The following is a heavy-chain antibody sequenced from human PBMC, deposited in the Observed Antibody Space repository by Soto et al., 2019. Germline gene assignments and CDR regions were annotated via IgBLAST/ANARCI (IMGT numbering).Heavy chain of an antibody. CDR2: IYPGDSDT. J-gene: IGHJ5*02. CDR3: ARLGDYGSGSNNWFDP. Sequence: EVQLVQSGAEVKKPGESLKISCKGSGYSFTSYWIGWVRQMPGKGLEWMGIIYPGDSDTRYSPSFQGQVTISADKSIXIAYLQWSSLKASDTAMYYCARLGDYGSGSNNWFDPWGQGTLVTVSS. D-gene: IGHD3-10*01. V-gene: IGHV5-51*01. CDR1: GYSFTSYW.